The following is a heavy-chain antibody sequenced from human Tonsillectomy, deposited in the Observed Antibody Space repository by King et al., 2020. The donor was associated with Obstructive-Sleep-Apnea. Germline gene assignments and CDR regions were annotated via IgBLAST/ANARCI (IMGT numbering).Heavy chain of an antibody. CDR1: GFSVSDSY. V-gene: IGHV3-53*04. Sequence: VQLVESGGGLVQPGGSLRLSCEVSGFSVSDSYLNWVRQTPGNGLEWVSVIFSGGKIYYADSVKGRFTISRHNSKNTLYLQMNSLRAEDTAVYYCARDGSSSAWPYWYFDLWGRGTLVTVSS. CDR3: ARDGSSSAWPYWYFDL. J-gene: IGHJ2*01. D-gene: IGHD1-26*01. CDR2: IFSGGKI.